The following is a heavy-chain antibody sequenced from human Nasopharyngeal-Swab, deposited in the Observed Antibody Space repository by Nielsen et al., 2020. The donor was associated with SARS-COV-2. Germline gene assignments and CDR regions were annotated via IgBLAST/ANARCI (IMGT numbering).Heavy chain of an antibody. CDR1: GFTVSSNY. Sequence: GGSLRLSCAASGFTVSSNYMSWVCQAPGKGLEWVSVIYSCGSTYYADPVKGRFTISRDNSKNTLYLQMNSLRAEDTAVYYCARDPSSSWLYDAFDIWGQGTMVTVSS. CDR3: ARDPSSSWLYDAFDI. D-gene: IGHD6-13*01. V-gene: IGHV3-66*03. J-gene: IGHJ3*02. CDR2: IYSCGST.